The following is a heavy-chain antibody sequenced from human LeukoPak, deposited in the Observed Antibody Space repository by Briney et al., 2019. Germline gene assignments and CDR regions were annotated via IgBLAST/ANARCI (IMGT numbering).Heavy chain of an antibody. D-gene: IGHD3-10*01. CDR1: GGSISSYY. CDR2: IYYSGST. CDR3: ARQSPMVRGDAFDI. V-gene: IGHV4-59*08. Sequence: SETLSLTCTVSGGSISSYYWSWIRQPPGKGLEWIGYIYYSGSTNYNPSLKSRVTISVDTSKNQFSLKLSSVTAADTAVYYCARQSPMVRGDAFDIWGQGTMVTVSS. J-gene: IGHJ3*02.